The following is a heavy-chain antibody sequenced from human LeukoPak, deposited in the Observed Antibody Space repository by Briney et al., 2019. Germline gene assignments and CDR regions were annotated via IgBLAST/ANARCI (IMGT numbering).Heavy chain of an antibody. CDR3: ARDGPYDYARGSYPYY. J-gene: IGHJ4*02. D-gene: IGHD3-16*01. Sequence: QPGGSLRLSCAASGLTFSNYWMNWVRQAPGKGLEWVANINQDGSEKYYVDSVKGRFTISRDNAKNSLYLQMNSLRAEDTAVYYCARDGPYDYARGSYPYYWGQGTLVTVSS. CDR1: GLTFSNYW. CDR2: INQDGSEK. V-gene: IGHV3-7*01.